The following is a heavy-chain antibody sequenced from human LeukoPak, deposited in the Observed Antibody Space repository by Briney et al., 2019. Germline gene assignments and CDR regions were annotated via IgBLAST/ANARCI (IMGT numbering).Heavy chain of an antibody. V-gene: IGHV5-51*01. CDR2: IYPGDSDT. Sequence: HGESLKISCKGSGYSFTSYWIGWVRQMPGKGLEWMGIIYPGDSDTRYSPSFQGQVTISADKSISTAYLQWSSLKASDTAMYYCARALRTGQGDYVPVLWGQGTLVTVSS. D-gene: IGHD4-17*01. CDR1: GYSFTSYW. J-gene: IGHJ4*02. CDR3: ARALRTGQGDYVPVL.